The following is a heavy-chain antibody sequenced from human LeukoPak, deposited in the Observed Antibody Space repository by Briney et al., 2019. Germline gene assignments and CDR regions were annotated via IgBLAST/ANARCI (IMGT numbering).Heavy chain of an antibody. D-gene: IGHD3-22*01. Sequence: GRSLRLSCTASGFTFSNYGMHWVRQAPGKGLEWVAVISYDGSNEYYADSVKGRVTISRGNSKNTLFLQMNSLRPEDTAVYHCAKVALFSGYYPPFDYWGQGTLVTVSS. CDR2: ISYDGSNE. V-gene: IGHV3-30*18. CDR3: AKVALFSGYYPPFDY. CDR1: GFTFSNYG. J-gene: IGHJ4*02.